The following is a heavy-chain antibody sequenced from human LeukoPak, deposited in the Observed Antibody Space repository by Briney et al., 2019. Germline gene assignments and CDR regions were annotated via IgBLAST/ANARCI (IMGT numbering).Heavy chain of an antibody. J-gene: IGHJ4*02. CDR2: ISGSGGAT. D-gene: IGHD5-18*01. V-gene: IGHV3-23*01. CDR1: GFTFSSYA. CDR3: ARDKKWIQLWFDY. Sequence: PGGSLRLSCAASGFTFSSYAMSWVRQAPGKGLEWVSSISGSGGATYYADSVKGRLTISRDNSKNTLYLQMNSLRAEDTAVYYCARDKKWIQLWFDYWGQGTLVTVSS.